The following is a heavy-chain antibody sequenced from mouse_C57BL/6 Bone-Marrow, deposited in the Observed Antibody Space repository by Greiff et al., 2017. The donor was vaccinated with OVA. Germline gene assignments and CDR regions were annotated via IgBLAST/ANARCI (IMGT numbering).Heavy chain of an antibody. V-gene: IGHV1-61*01. CDR2: IYPSDSES. CDR3: ETDF. J-gene: IGHJ2*01. CDR1: GYTFNSYW. Sequence: QVQLQQPGAELVRPGSAVKRACKEAGYTFNSYWMDWVKQRPGQGLEWIGNIYPSDSESHYNQKFKDKATLTVDKSSSTAYMQLSSLTSEDSAVYYCETDFWGQGTTLTVSS.